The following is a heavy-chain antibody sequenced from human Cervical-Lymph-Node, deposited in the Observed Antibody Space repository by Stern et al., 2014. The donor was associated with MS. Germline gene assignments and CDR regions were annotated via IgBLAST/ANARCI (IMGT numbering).Heavy chain of an antibody. J-gene: IGHJ3*02. CDR2: IVPGSGNT. CDR1: GFTFFSSA. CDR3: AAIRDYYDSNGYDAFDI. V-gene: IGHV1-58*01. Sequence: QLGQSGPEVKKPGTSVKVSCKASGFTFFSSAVQWVRQARGQRLEWIGWIVPGSGNTNYAQKFQERVTITRDMSTSTAYMKLSSLRSEDTAVYYCAAIRDYYDSNGYDAFDIWGQGTMVTVSS. D-gene: IGHD3-22*01.